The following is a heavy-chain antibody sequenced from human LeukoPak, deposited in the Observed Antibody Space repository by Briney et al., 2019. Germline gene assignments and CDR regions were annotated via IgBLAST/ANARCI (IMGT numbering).Heavy chain of an antibody. Sequence: SETLSLTCTVSGGSISSSSYYWGWIRQPPGKGLEWIGYIYYSGSTNYNPSLKSRVTISVDTSKNQFSLKLSSVTAADTAVYYCARVGRDSGYDRLEGYYFDYWGQGTLVTVSS. J-gene: IGHJ4*02. D-gene: IGHD5-12*01. V-gene: IGHV4-61*05. CDR2: IYYSGST. CDR3: ARVGRDSGYDRLEGYYFDY. CDR1: GGSISSSSYY.